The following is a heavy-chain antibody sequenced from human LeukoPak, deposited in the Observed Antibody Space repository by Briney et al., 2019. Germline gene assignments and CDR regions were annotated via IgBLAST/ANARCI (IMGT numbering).Heavy chain of an antibody. CDR3: AREPD. CDR1: GFAFSNYG. V-gene: IGHV3-23*01. J-gene: IGHJ4*02. D-gene: IGHD1-14*01. Sequence: GGSLRLSCAASGFAFSNYGMSWVRQAPEKGLEWVSAISGSGDNTYYADSVKGRFTISRDISTNTLFLQMNSLRAEDTAVYYCAREPDWGQGTLVTVSS. CDR2: ISGSGDNT.